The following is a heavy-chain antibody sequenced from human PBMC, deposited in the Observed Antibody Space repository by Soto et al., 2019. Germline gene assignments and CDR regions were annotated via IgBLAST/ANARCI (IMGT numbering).Heavy chain of an antibody. Sequence: SVKVSCKASGYTFPHYAIHWVRQAPGQRPEWMGLINPASGNTQYSQKFQGRFTITRDTSASTAYMELSSLRSEDTAVYFCSRKGYSTGWYFYFDCWDQGSLVTVSS. V-gene: IGHV1-3*01. CDR3: SRKGYSTGWYFYFDC. D-gene: IGHD6-19*01. J-gene: IGHJ4*02. CDR2: INPASGNT. CDR1: GYTFPHYA.